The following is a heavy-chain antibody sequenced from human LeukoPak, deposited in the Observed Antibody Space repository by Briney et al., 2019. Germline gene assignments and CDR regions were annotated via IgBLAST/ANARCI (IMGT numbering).Heavy chain of an antibody. J-gene: IGHJ4*02. D-gene: IGHD6-6*01. CDR2: ISAYNGNT. V-gene: IGHV1-18*01. CDR3: ARADGSPARQTFDY. Sequence: ASVKVSCKASGYTFTSYGISWVRQAPGQGLEWMGWISAYNGNTNYAQKLQGRVTMTTDTSTSTAYKELRSLRSDDTAVYYCARADGSPARQTFDYWGQGTLVTVSS. CDR1: GYTFTSYG.